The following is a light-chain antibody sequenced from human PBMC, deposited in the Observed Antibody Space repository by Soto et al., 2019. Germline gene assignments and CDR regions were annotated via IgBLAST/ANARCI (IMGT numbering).Light chain of an antibody. CDR2: AAS. J-gene: IGKJ1*01. CDR3: QQYNSLWT. Sequence: DIHLTQSPSFLSASVGDRVTITCRASQGISSFLAWYQQKPGKAPNLLMYAASTLQSGVPSRFSGGESGTEFTLTISSLQPDDFATYYCQQYNSLWTFGQGTKVDIK. V-gene: IGKV1-9*01. CDR1: QGISSF.